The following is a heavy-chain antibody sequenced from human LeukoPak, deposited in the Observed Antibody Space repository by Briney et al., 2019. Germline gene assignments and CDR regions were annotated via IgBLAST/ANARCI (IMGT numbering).Heavy chain of an antibody. J-gene: IGHJ4*02. CDR1: GFTFSSYD. Sequence: NPGGSLRLSCAASGFTFSSYDMNWVRQAPGKGLEWVGRIKRKIDGGTPEYAAPVKGRFTISRDDSKNTLYLQMNSLKTEDTAVYYCTTHRIAVAGTAGHWGQGTLVTVSS. CDR2: IKRKIDGGTP. D-gene: IGHD6-19*01. V-gene: IGHV3-15*01. CDR3: TTHRIAVAGTAGH.